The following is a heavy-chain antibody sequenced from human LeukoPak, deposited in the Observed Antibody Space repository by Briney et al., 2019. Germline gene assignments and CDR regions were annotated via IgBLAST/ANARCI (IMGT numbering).Heavy chain of an antibody. V-gene: IGHV1-18*01. CDR2: ISAYNGNT. Sequence: ASVKVSCKASGYAFTSYGISWVRQTPGQGLEWMGWISAYNGNTNYAQKLQGRVTMTTDTSTSTAYMELRSLRSDDTAVYYCARGLGSYYRDDAFDIWGQGTMVTVSS. CDR1: GYAFTSYG. D-gene: IGHD1-26*01. CDR3: ARGLGSYYRDDAFDI. J-gene: IGHJ3*02.